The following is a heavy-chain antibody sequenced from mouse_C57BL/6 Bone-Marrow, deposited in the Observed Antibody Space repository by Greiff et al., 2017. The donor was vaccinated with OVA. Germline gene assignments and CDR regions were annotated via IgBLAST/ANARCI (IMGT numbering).Heavy chain of an antibody. D-gene: IGHD2-3*01. CDR1: GYTFTSYG. CDR3: ARWLLLYFDY. V-gene: IGHV1-81*01. J-gene: IGHJ2*01. Sequence: VKLMESGAELARPGASVKLSCKASGYTFTSYGISWVKQRTGQGLEWIGEIYPRSGNTYYNEKFKGKATLTADKSSSTAYMELRSLTSEDSAVYFCARWLLLYFDYWGQGTTLTVSS. CDR2: IYPRSGNT.